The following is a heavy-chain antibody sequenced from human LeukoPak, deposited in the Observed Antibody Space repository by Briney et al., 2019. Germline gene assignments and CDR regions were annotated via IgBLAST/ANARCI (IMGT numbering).Heavy chain of an antibody. CDR2: IRYDGSNK. D-gene: IGHD3-9*01. Sequence: GGSLRLSCAASGFTFSSYGMHWVRQAPGKGLEWVAFIRYDGSNKYYADSVKGRFTISRDNSKNTLYLQMNSLRAEDTAVYYCAKGRIVLRSFDWLPPTNWGQGTLVTVSS. CDR1: GFTFSSYG. J-gene: IGHJ4*02. V-gene: IGHV3-30*02. CDR3: AKGRIVLRSFDWLPPTN.